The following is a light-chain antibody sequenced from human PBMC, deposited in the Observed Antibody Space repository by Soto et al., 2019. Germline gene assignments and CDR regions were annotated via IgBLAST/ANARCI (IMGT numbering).Light chain of an antibody. V-gene: IGKV3-20*01. CDR2: GVS. CDR3: QRFGTSPPWT. Sequence: EIVLTQSPGTLSLSPVERATLSCMASQTVSSSFLAWYQHKPGQAPRLLIYGVSSRATGIPDRFSGSGSGTDFTLTITRLEPEDFAVYYCQRFGTSPPWTFGQGTKVDIK. J-gene: IGKJ1*01. CDR1: QTVSSSF.